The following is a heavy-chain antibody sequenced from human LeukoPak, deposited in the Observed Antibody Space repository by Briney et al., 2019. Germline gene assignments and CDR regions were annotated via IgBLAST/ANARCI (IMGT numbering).Heavy chain of an antibody. CDR1: GYTFTSYY. V-gene: IGHV1-46*01. J-gene: IGHJ5*02. D-gene: IGHD3-10*01. CDR3: ARGGSGSGNYYHPVSGGYWFDP. Sequence: ASVKVSCKASGYTFTSYYMHWVRQAPGQGLEWMGIINPSGGSTNYAQKFQGRVTITADDSTSTAYMDLSSLRSEDTAVYYCARGGSGSGNYYHPVSGGYWFDPWGQGTLVTVSS. CDR2: INPSGGST.